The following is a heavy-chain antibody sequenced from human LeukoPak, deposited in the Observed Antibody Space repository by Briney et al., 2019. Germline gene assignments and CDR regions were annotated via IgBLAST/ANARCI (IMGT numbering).Heavy chain of an antibody. CDR1: GGSISSYY. D-gene: IGHD6-6*01. CDR3: ARYSSSGWFDP. J-gene: IGHJ5*02. V-gene: IGHV4-59*01. CDR2: IYYSGST. Sequence: SETPSLTRTVSGGSISSYYWSWIRQPPGKGLEWIGYIYYSGSTNYNPSLKSRVTISVDTSKNQFSLKLSSVTAADTAVYYCARYSSSGWFDPWGQGTLVTVSS.